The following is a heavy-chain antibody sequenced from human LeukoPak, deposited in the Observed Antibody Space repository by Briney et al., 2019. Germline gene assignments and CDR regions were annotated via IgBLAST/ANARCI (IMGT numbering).Heavy chain of an antibody. J-gene: IGHJ5*01. V-gene: IGHV4-39*01. D-gene: IGHD6-19*01. CDR1: GGSTSSSSYY. Sequence: PSETLSLTCTVSGGSTSSSSYYWGWIRQPPGKGLEWIGSIYYSGSTYYNPSLKSRVTISVDTSKNQFSLKLSSVTAADTAVYYCARLSQWLATNGRDSWGQGTLVTVSS. CDR3: ARLSQWLATNGRDS. CDR2: IYYSGST.